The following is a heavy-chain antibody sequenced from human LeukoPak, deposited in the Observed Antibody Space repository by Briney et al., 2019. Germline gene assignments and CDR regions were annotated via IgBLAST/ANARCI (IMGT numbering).Heavy chain of an antibody. CDR3: ARVPLHDASGRYYPH. V-gene: IGHV1-69*05. CDR1: GGTFSSYA. Sequence: ASVNVSCKASGGTFSSYAISWVRQAPGQGLEWMGGIIPIFGTANYAQKFQDRVTLTRDTSASTAYMELNSLSSEDTAVYFCARVPLHDASGRYYPHWGQGTLVTVSS. CDR2: IIPIFGTA. D-gene: IGHD1-26*01. J-gene: IGHJ1*01.